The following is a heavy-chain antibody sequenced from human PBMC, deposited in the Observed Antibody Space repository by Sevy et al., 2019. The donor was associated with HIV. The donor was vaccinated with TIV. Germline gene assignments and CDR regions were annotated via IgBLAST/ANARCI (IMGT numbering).Heavy chain of an antibody. V-gene: IGHV4-59*02. J-gene: IGHJ4*02. D-gene: IGHD1-1*01. CDR1: GVSVSPYY. CDR3: ARGGPNQQQLDYFDH. Sequence: SETLSLTCTVSGVSVSPYYWAWIRQPPGKGLECVAFSGSTNYNPSLKSRATTSVDTSKNQFSLKLSSVTAADTAIYYCARGGPNQQQLDYFDHCGQRTLVTVSS. CDR2: SGST.